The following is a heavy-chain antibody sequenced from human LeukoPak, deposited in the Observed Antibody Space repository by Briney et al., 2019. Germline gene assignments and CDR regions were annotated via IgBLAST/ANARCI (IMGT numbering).Heavy chain of an antibody. CDR2: LSAYNGDT. J-gene: IGHJ4*02. D-gene: IGHD6-19*01. Sequence: ASVKVSCKASGYTFTSYGISWVRQAPGQGLEWMGWLSAYNGDTHYAQKVQGRVTMTTDTSTSTAYMELSSLRSEDTAVYYCAGYGSGLSFDYWGQGTLVTVSS. CDR1: GYTFTSYG. CDR3: AGYGSGLSFDY. V-gene: IGHV1-18*01.